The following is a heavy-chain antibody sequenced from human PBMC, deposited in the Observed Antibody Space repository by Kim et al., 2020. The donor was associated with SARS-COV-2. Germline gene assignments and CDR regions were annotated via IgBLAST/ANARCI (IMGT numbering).Heavy chain of an antibody. Sequence: WGSLRLSCAASGFTFISYWMSWVRQAPGKGLEWVAKIKQDGSEKYYVDSVKGRFTISRDNAKNSLYLQMNSLRAEDTAVYYCARGQITPAYWGQGTLVTVSS. CDR3: ARGQITPAY. D-gene: IGHD3-16*01. V-gene: IGHV3-7*01. CDR2: IKQDGSEK. J-gene: IGHJ4*02. CDR1: GFTFISYW.